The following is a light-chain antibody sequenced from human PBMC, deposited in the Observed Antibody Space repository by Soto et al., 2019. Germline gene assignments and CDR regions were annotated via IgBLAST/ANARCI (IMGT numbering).Light chain of an antibody. V-gene: IGLV1-44*01. Sequence: QSVLTQPPSASGTPGQRVTISCSGSSSNIGSNGVNWYRQLPGTAPKLFIYSNNQRPSGVPDRFSGSKSGTSASLAISGLQSEDEADYYCAAWDDSLNGVFGGGTKLTVL. CDR3: AAWDDSLNGV. CDR2: SNN. J-gene: IGLJ2*01. CDR1: SSNIGSNG.